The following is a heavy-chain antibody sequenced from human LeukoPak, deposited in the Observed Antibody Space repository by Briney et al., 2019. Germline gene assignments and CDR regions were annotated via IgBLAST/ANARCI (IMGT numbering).Heavy chain of an antibody. CDR2: IXXXXGSA. Sequence: GGSLRLSCAASGFTFSSYAMSWVRQAPGKGLEWVSAIXXXXGSAYYADSVKGRFTISRDNSKNTLYLQMNSLRAEDTAAYYCARALDYGGNARYYYYYYMDVWGKGTTVTVSS. CDR3: ARALDYGGNARYYYYYYMDV. J-gene: IGHJ6*03. CDR1: GFTFSSYA. D-gene: IGHD4-23*01. V-gene: IGHV3-23*01.